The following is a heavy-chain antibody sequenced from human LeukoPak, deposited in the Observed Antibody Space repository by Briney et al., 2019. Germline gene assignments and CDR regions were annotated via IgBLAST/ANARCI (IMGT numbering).Heavy chain of an antibody. CDR1: GFTFGSYW. J-gene: IGHJ3*02. V-gene: IGHV3-7*01. Sequence: GGSLRLSCAASGFTFGSYWMTWVRRAPGKGLEWVANIKHDGSEKYYVDSVKGRFAISRDNAKNSLYLQMSSLRAKDTALYYCARDTVDYGGNAGHAFDIWGPGTMVTVSS. CDR3: ARDTVDYGGNAGHAFDI. D-gene: IGHD4-23*01. CDR2: IKHDGSEK.